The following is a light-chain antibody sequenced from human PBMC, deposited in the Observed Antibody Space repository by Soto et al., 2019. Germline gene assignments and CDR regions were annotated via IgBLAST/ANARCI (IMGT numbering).Light chain of an antibody. Sequence: QSVLTQPPSVSGTPGQRVTISCSGSSSRNYPLNWYQQVPGMAPKLLIYKNSLRPSGVPNRFSGSRSDTSASLTISGLQSDDEADYYCAGWDDGLNGHYVFGTGTKLTVL. J-gene: IGLJ1*01. CDR2: KNS. V-gene: IGLV1-44*01. CDR1: SSRNYP. CDR3: AGWDDGLNGHYV.